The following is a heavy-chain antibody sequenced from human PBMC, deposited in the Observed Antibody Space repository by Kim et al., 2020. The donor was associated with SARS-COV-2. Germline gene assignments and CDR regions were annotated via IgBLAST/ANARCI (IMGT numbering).Heavy chain of an antibody. Sequence: SRTSRVTISVDTSKNQFSLKLSSVTAADTAVYYCARGDTIFGVVINAFDIWGQGTMVTVSS. V-gene: IGHV4-31*02. J-gene: IGHJ3*02. CDR3: ARGDTIFGVVINAFDI. D-gene: IGHD3-3*01.